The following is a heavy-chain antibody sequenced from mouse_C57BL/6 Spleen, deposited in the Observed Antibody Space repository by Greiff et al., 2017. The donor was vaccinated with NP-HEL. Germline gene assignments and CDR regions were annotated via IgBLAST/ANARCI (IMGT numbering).Heavy chain of an antibody. J-gene: IGHJ1*03. D-gene: IGHD2-5*01. CDR3: WVYSNYEGYWYFDV. CDR1: GYAFSSYW. Sequence: QVQLQQSGAELVKPGASVKISCKASGYAFSSYWMNWVKQRPGKGLEWIGQIYPGDGDTNYNGKFKGKATLTADKSSSTAYMQLSSLTSEDSAVYFCWVYSNYEGYWYFDVWGKGTTVTVSS. V-gene: IGHV1-80*01. CDR2: IYPGDGDT.